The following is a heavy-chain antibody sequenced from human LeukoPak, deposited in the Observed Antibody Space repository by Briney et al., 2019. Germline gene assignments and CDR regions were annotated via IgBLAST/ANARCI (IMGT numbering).Heavy chain of an antibody. D-gene: IGHD4-17*01. CDR2: ISSSGSTI. J-gene: IGHJ4*02. V-gene: IGHV3-11*01. CDR1: GFTFSDYY. CDR3: AREDDYGDSIDY. Sequence: GGSLRLSCAASGFTFSDYYMSWIRQAPGKGLGWVSYISSSGSTIYYADSVKGRFTISRDNAKNSLYLQMNSLRAEDMAVYYCAREDDYGDSIDYWGQGTLVTVSS.